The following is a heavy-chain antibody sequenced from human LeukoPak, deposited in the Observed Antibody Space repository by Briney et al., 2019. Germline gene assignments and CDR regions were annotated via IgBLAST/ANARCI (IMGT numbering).Heavy chain of an antibody. CDR1: GFTFSIYW. J-gene: IGHJ4*02. CDR3: ARSYGDYG. D-gene: IGHD4-17*01. CDR2: IKPDGSEK. V-gene: IGHV3-7*04. Sequence: GGSLRLSCAASGFTFSIYWMSWVRQDPGKGLEWVANIKPDGSEKYYVDSVKGRFTISRDNAKNSLYLQMHSLRAEDTAPYYCARSYGDYGWGQGTLVTVSS.